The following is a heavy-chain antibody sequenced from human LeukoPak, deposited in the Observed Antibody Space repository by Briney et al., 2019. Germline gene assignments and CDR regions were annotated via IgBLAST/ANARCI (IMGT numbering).Heavy chain of an antibody. V-gene: IGHV3-33*01. Sequence: PGGSLRLSCAASGFTFSYYGMHWVRQAPGKGLEWVAVIWYDGSYKYYADSVKGRFTISRDNSKNTLYLQMNSLRAEDTAVYYCARDRGGGSYYYFDYWGQGTLVTVSS. CDR3: ARDRGGGSYYYFDY. D-gene: IGHD1-26*01. CDR1: GFTFSYYG. CDR2: IWYDGSYK. J-gene: IGHJ4*02.